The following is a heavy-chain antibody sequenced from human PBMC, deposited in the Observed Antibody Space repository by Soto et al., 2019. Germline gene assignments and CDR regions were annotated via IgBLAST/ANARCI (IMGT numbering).Heavy chain of an antibody. CDR2: IYYSGST. Sequence: SETLSLTCPVSFGSISSGGYYLSFINQHPLKVLEWIGYIYYSGSTYYNPSLKSRVTISVDTSKNQFSLKLSSVTAADTAVYYCARVTGDYDFWSGYRDYYFDYWGQGTLVTVSS. D-gene: IGHD3-3*01. CDR3: ARVTGDYDFWSGYRDYYFDY. CDR1: FGSISSGGYY. J-gene: IGHJ4*02. V-gene: IGHV4-31*03.